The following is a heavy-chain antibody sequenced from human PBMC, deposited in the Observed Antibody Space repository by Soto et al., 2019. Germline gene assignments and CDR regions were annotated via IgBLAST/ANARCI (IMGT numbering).Heavy chain of an antibody. Sequence: QVQLVQSGAEAKKPGSSVKVSCKASGGTFSSYAISWVRQAPGQGLEWMGGIIPIFGTANYAQKFQGRVTITADKSTSTAYMELSSLRSEDTAVYYCARDRDIVVLGRSAFDIWGQGTMVTVSS. CDR1: GGTFSSYA. D-gene: IGHD2-2*01. J-gene: IGHJ3*02. V-gene: IGHV1-69*06. CDR3: ARDRDIVVLGRSAFDI. CDR2: IIPIFGTA.